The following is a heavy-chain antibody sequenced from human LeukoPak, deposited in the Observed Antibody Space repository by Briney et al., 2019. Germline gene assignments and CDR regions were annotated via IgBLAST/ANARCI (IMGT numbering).Heavy chain of an antibody. Sequence: PSETLSLTCSVSGVSMSRSSDYWAWIRQPPGKGLEWIGSIYYSGRTYYNPSLKSRVTISIDTSKTQFSLMLSPVTVADTAVYYCARQGNGPYFDNWGQGTLVTVSS. CDR2: IYYSGRT. J-gene: IGHJ4*02. CDR3: ARQGNGPYFDN. CDR1: GVSMSRSSDY. V-gene: IGHV4-39*01.